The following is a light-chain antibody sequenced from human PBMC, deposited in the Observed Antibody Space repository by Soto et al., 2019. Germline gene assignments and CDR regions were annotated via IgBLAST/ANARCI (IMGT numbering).Light chain of an antibody. CDR3: CSYAGSITSVV. J-gene: IGLJ3*02. Sequence: QSALTQSASVSGSLGQSITISCTGSSSDVGSYNLVSWYQQHPGKVPKLMIYEVTKRPSGVSNRFSGSKSGNTASLTISGLQAEDEADYYCCSYAGSITSVVFGGGTKLTVL. V-gene: IGLV2-23*02. CDR1: SSDVGSYNL. CDR2: EVT.